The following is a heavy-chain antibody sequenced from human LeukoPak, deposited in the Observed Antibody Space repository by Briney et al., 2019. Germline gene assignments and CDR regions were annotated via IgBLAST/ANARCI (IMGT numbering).Heavy chain of an antibody. CDR1: GFTFSSYW. Sequence: GGSLRLSCAASGFTFSSYWMNWARQAPGKGLEWVANIKQDESEKYYVDSVKGRFTISRDNAKNSLYLQMNSLRAEDTAVYYCARGLAVTARGSFDIWGQGTMVTVSS. J-gene: IGHJ3*02. CDR3: ARGLAVTARGSFDI. V-gene: IGHV3-7*03. D-gene: IGHD6-19*01. CDR2: IKQDESEK.